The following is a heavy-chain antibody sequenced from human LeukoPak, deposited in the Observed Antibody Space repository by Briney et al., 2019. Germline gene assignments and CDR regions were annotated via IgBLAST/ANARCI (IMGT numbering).Heavy chain of an antibody. D-gene: IGHD3-10*01. Sequence: SETLSLTCSVSGVSISSYYWSWIRQSPGKGLEWVGYISYSGGTNYNPSLKSRVTISLDTSKNQFSLQLSSVTAADTAVYYCVRGERLGGDYWGQGTLVTVPS. CDR3: VRGERLGGDY. V-gene: IGHV4-59*01. CDR1: GVSISSYY. CDR2: ISYSGGT. J-gene: IGHJ4*02.